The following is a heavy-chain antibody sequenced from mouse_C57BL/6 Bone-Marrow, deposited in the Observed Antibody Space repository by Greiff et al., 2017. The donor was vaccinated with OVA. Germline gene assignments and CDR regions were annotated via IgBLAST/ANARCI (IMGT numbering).Heavy chain of an antibody. CDR2: IWSGGST. CDR1: GFSLTSYG. D-gene: IGHD1-1*01. Sequence: VQLQQSGPGLVQPSQSLSITCTVSGFSLTSYGVHWVRQSPGQGLEWLGVIWSGGSTDYNAAFISRLSISKDNSKSQVFFKMNSLQADDTAIYYCARKYYGSSTWFAYWGQGTLVTVAA. V-gene: IGHV2-2*01. CDR3: ARKYYGSSTWFAY. J-gene: IGHJ3*01.